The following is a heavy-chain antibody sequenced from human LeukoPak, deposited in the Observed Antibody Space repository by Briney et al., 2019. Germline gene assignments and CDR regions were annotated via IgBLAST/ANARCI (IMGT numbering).Heavy chain of an antibody. CDR2: IIPDGSST. V-gene: IGHV3-74*01. D-gene: IGHD1-26*01. Sequence: PGGSLRLSCAASGLPFSSYWMHWVRQAPGEGLVWVSVIIPDGSSTTYADSVKGRFTISRDNAKNTLYLQMNSLRAEDTAIYYCVRLGGNYEYWVQGTLVTVSS. CDR3: VRLGGNYEY. J-gene: IGHJ4*02. CDR1: GLPFSSYW.